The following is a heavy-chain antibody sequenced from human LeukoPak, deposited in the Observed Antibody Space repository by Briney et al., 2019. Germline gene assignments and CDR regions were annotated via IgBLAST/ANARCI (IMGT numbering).Heavy chain of an antibody. CDR3: AKTEGITMIVVVITTLYYFDY. J-gene: IGHJ4*02. Sequence: GGSLRLXCAASGFTFSSYAMSWVRQAPGKGLEWVSAISGSGGSTYHADSVKGRFTISRDNSKNTLYLQMNSLRAEDTAVYYCAKTEGITMIVVVITTLYYFDYWGQGTLVTVSS. V-gene: IGHV3-23*01. D-gene: IGHD3-22*01. CDR1: GFTFSSYA. CDR2: ISGSGGST.